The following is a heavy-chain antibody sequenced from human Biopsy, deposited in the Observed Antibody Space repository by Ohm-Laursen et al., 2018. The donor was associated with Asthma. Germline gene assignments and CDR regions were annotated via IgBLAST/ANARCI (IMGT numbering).Heavy chain of an antibody. CDR1: GVSIRSYY. Sequence: SQTLSLTWTVSGVSIRSYYWTWIRQPPGKGLEWIGNIHYSGSTYSNPSLKSRVTISVDTSKKQISLRLSSVIAADTAVYYCAGFCSGGNCPGHWGQGTLVTVSS. CDR3: AGFCSGGNCPGH. J-gene: IGHJ4*02. CDR2: IHYSGST. V-gene: IGHV4-59*01. D-gene: IGHD2-15*01.